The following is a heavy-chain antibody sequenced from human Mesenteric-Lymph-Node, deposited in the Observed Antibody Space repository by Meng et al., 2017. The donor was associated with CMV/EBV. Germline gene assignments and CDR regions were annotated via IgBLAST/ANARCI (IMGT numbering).Heavy chain of an antibody. V-gene: IGHV4-34*01. J-gene: IGHJ1*01. CDR3: ARGPPHGYFQH. CDR1: GGSLSGYY. Sequence: LTCAVYGGSLSGYYWSWIRQPPGKGLEWIGEINHSGSTNYNPSLKSRVTISVDRSKNQFSLKMSSVTAADTAVYYCARGPPHGYFQHWGQGTLVTVSS. CDR2: INHSGST.